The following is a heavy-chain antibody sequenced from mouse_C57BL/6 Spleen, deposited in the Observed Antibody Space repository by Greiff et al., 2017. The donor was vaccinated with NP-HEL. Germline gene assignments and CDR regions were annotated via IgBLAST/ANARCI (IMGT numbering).Heavy chain of an antibody. V-gene: IGHV1-39*01. J-gene: IGHJ4*01. CDR3: ARGGGYDGYFYAMDY. CDR1: GYSFTDYN. D-gene: IGHD2-3*01. Sequence: VQLKEPGPELVKPGASVKISCKASGYSFTDYNMNWVKQSNGKSLEWIGVINPNYGTTSYNQKFKGKATLTVDQSSSTAYMQLNSLTSEDSAVYYCARGGGYDGYFYAMDYWGQGTSVTVSS. CDR2: INPNYGTT.